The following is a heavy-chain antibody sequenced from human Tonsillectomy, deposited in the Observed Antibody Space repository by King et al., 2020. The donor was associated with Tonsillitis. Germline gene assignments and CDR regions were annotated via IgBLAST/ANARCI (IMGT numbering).Heavy chain of an antibody. V-gene: IGHV3-23*03. D-gene: IGHD1-26*01. J-gene: IGHJ4*02. Sequence: RQAPGKGLEWVSVIYSGVISTYYADSVKGRFTISRDNSKNPLYLQMNSLRAEDTSVYYCAKEWNSGNVIDYWGQGTLVTVSS. CDR3: AKEWNSGNVIDY. CDR2: IYSGVIST.